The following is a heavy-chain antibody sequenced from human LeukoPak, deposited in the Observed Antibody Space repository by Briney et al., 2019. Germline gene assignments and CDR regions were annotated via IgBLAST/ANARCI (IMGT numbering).Heavy chain of an antibody. CDR3: ARSAEHCNNGVCFTDYYMDV. CDR2: LNPYSGGT. D-gene: IGHD2-8*01. V-gene: IGHV1-2*02. J-gene: IGHJ6*03. CDR1: GFTFKDYY. Sequence: ASVKVSCKTSGFTFKDYYIHWVRQAPGQGLEWMGWLNPYSGGTNYAQKFQGRVTLTRDTSITTAYMDLSSLTSDDTALYYCARSAEHCNNGVCFTDYYMDVWGKGTTVTVSS.